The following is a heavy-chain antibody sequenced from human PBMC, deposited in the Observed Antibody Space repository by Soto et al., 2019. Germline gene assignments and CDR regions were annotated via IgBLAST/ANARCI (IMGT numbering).Heavy chain of an antibody. CDR3: AKPLFGPYYYGSVV. V-gene: IGHV3-23*01. Sequence: EVQLLESGGGLVQHGGSLRLSCAASGLMFSSYAMNWVRQAPGKGLEWVSVISGSGGSTHYADSVKGRCTISRDKAKNKLYLQMSSLRAYERAVYYCAKPLFGPYYYGSVVCGKGTTVTVAS. J-gene: IGHJ6*04. D-gene: IGHD3-16*01. CDR1: GLMFSSYA. CDR2: ISGSGGST.